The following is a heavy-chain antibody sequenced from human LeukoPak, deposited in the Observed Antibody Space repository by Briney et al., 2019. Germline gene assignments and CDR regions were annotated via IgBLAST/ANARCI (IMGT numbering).Heavy chain of an antibody. CDR3: ASCLGGWYFYYYGMDV. CDR2: INPNSGGT. D-gene: IGHD6-19*01. V-gene: IGHV1-2*06. J-gene: IGHJ6*02. CDR1: GYTFTGYY. Sequence: GASVNVSCKASGYTFTGYYIHWVRQAPGQGLEWMGRINPNSGGTNYAQKFQGRVNMTRDTSISTAYMELSRLRSDDTAVYYCASCLGGWYFYYYGMDVWGQGTTVTVSS.